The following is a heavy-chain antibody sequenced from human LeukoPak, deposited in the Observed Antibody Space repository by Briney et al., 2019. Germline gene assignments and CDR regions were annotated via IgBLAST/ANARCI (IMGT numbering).Heavy chain of an antibody. CDR3: ARMDGSGSYYPNSYYYYYGMDV. CDR2: INPNSGGT. J-gene: IGHJ6*02. Sequence: GASVKVSCKASGYTFTGYYMHWVRQAPGQGLEWMGWINPNSGGTNYAQKFQGWVTMTRDTSISTAYMELSRLRSDDTAVYYCARMDGSGSYYPNSYYYYYGMDVWGQGTTVTVSS. V-gene: IGHV1-2*04. D-gene: IGHD3-10*01. CDR1: GYTFTGYY.